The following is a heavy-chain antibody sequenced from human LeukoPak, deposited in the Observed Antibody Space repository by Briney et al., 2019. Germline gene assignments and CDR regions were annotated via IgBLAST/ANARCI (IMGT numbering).Heavy chain of an antibody. CDR1: GGSFSVYY. CDR2: INHSGST. CDR3: ARAYYYGSGRAPIVQAASYYMDV. D-gene: IGHD3-10*01. J-gene: IGHJ6*03. Sequence: SETLSLTCAVYGGSFSVYYWSWIRQPPGKGLEWIGEINHSGSTNYNPSLKSRVTISVDTSKNQFSLKLSSVTAADTAVYYCARAYYYGSGRAPIVQAASYYMDVWGKGTTVTVSS. V-gene: IGHV4-34*01.